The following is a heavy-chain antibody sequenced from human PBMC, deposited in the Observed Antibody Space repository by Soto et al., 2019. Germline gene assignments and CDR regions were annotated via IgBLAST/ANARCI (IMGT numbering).Heavy chain of an antibody. CDR3: TRTDSDFWSGLRVGIDY. D-gene: IGHD3-3*01. V-gene: IGHV3-49*04. CDR1: GFTFGDYA. Sequence: PGGSLRLSCTASGFTFGDYAMSWVRQAPGKGLEWVGLIRSKPYGEATEYAASVRGRFTISRHDSRGIAYLHMNSLRTEDTAVYYCTRTDSDFWSGLRVGIDYWGQGARVTVS. CDR2: IRSKPYGEAT. J-gene: IGHJ4*02.